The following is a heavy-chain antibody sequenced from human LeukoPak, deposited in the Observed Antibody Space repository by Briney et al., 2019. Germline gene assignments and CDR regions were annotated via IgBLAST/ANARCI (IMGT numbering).Heavy chain of an antibody. CDR1: GFTFNSYT. J-gene: IGHJ6*04. Sequence: PGGSLRLSCAASGFTFNSYTVNWVRQVPGKGLEWVSSISSSSSYIYYSDSVKGRFTISRDNAKNSLYLQMNSLRAEDTAVYYCAELGITMIGGVWGKGTTVTISS. V-gene: IGHV3-21*01. CDR2: ISSSSSYI. D-gene: IGHD3-10*02. CDR3: AELGITMIGGV.